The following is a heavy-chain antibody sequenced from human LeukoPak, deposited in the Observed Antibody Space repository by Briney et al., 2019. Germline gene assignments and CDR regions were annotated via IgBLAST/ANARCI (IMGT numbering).Heavy chain of an antibody. CDR1: GGSISSYY. D-gene: IGHD6-13*01. Sequence: SSETLSLTCTVSGGSISSYYWSWIRQPPGKGLEWIGYIYYSGSTNYNPSLKSRVTISVDTSKNQFSLKLSSVTAADTAVYYCARHVAAAARLDYWGQGTLVTVSS. CDR3: ARHVAAAARLDY. V-gene: IGHV4-59*08. CDR2: IYYSGST. J-gene: IGHJ4*02.